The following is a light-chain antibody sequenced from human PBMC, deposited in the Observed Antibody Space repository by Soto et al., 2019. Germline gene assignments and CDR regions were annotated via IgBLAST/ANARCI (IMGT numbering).Light chain of an antibody. V-gene: IGLV1-44*01. CDR3: ASWDDSLNGPV. CDR1: SSNIVSYS. Sequence: QSVLTQPPSASGTPGQRVTMSCSGSSSNIVSYSVSWYLHLPGTAPELLIYSDNQRPSGVPDRFSGSKSGTSASLAISGLQSEDEADYYCASWDDSLNGPVFGGGTKLTVL. J-gene: IGLJ3*02. CDR2: SDN.